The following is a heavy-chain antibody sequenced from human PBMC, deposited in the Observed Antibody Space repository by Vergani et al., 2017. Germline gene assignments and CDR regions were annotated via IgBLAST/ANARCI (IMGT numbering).Heavy chain of an antibody. D-gene: IGHD6-6*01. J-gene: IGHJ6*02. CDR3: ARGPGWPEYSSLGGMDV. CDR1: GLTFGDYA. Sequence: EVQLVESGGGLVQPGRSLRLSCTASGLTFGDYAMSWVRQAPGKGLEWVGFIRSKAYGGTTEYAASVKGRFTISRDDSKSITYLQMNSLRAEDTAVYYCARGPGWPEYSSLGGMDVWGQGTTVTVSS. V-gene: IGHV3-49*04. CDR2: IRSKAYGGTT.